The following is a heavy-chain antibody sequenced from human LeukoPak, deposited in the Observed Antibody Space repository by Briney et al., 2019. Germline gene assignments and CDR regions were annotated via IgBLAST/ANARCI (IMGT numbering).Heavy chain of an antibody. CDR1: GGSISSDY. V-gene: IGHV4-59*01. Sequence: SQTLSLTCTVAGGSISSDYWSWIRQPPGKGLEWLGYIYYSGSTNYNPSLKSRVTISVDTSKNQFSLKLSSVTAADTAVYYCARIFSADYYMDVWGKGTTVTISS. CDR2: IYYSGST. J-gene: IGHJ6*03. D-gene: IGHD3-9*01. CDR3: ARIFSADYYMDV.